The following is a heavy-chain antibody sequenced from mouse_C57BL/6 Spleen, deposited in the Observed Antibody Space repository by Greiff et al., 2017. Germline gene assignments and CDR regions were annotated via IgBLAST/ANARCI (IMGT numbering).Heavy chain of an antibody. D-gene: IGHD1-1*02. J-gene: IGHJ4*01. V-gene: IGHV5-16*01. CDR3: ERVRYGYAMEY. CDR2: INYDGSST. CDR1: GFTFSDYY. Sequence: EVKLVESEGGLVQPGSSMKLSCTASGFTFSDYYMAWVRQVPEKGLEWVANINYDGSSTYYLDSLKSRFIISRDNAKNILDLQLSSLKSEDTATYYCERVRYGYAMEYWGQGTSVTVSS.